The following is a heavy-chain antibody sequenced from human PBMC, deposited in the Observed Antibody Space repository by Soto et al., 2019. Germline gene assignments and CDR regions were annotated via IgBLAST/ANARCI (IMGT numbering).Heavy chain of an antibody. CDR1: GFSFDDYA. Sequence: GGSLRLSCAASGFSFDDYAMHWVRQAPGKGLEWVSGISWNSGSIGYADSVRGRFTVSRDNAKNSLFLQMNSLRAEDSGIYFCVRGNYEKSIDYWGQGTRVTVSS. D-gene: IGHD3-16*01. CDR2: ISWNSGSI. J-gene: IGHJ4*02. V-gene: IGHV3-9*01. CDR3: VRGNYEKSIDY.